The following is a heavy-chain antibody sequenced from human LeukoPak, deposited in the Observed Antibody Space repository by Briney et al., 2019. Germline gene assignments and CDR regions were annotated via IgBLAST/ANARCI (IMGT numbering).Heavy chain of an antibody. V-gene: IGHV1-2*02. J-gene: IGHJ6*03. CDR2: INPNSGGT. D-gene: IGHD2-2*01. Sequence: ASVKVSCKASGYTFTGYYAHWVRQAPGQGLEWRGWINPNSGGTNYAQKFQGRVTMTRDTSISTAYMELNSLKSDDTAVYYCTRDNSCSSSSCGNSYMDVWGKGTTVTVAS. CDR1: GYTFTGYY. CDR3: TRDNSCSSSSCGNSYMDV.